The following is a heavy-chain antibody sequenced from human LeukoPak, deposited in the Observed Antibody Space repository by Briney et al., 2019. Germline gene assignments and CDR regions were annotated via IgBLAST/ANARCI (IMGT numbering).Heavy chain of an antibody. J-gene: IGHJ4*02. CDR1: GGSFSGYY. D-gene: IGHD3-22*01. CDR3: ARVREAGYYYDSSGYYPWAYDY. Sequence: SETLSLTCAVYGGSFSGYYWSWIRQPPGKGLEWIGEINHSGSTNYNPSLKSRVTISVDTSKNQFSLKLCSVTAADTAVYYCARVREAGYYYDSSGYYPWAYDYWGQGTLVTVSS. CDR2: INHSGST. V-gene: IGHV4-34*01.